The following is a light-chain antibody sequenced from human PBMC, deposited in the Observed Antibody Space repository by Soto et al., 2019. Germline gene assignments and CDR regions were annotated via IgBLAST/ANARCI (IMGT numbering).Light chain of an antibody. CDR3: CSYTYSGTYV. J-gene: IGLJ1*01. Sequence: QSVLTQPPSVSGAPGQRVTISCTGSSSNIGAGYDVHWYQQLPGTAPKLMIYEVTSRPSGVSSRFSGSKSGNTASLTISGLQTEDDGDYFCCSYTYSGTYVFGTGTKVTVL. V-gene: IGLV1-40*01. CDR2: EVT. CDR1: SSNIGAGYD.